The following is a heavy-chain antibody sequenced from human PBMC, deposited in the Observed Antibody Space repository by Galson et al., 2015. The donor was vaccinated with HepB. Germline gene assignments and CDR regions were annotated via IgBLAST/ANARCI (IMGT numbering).Heavy chain of an antibody. J-gene: IGHJ4*02. Sequence: SVKVSCKASGYTFISYDINWVRQATGQGLEWMGWMNPNSGSAAYAQKFQGRVTMTRNTSTSTAYMELSSLKSDDTAVYLCARGLGGGYYPLPNDYWGQGTLVTVFS. CDR2: MNPNSGSA. V-gene: IGHV1-8*01. CDR1: GYTFISYD. CDR3: ARGLGGGYYPLPNDY. D-gene: IGHD3-22*01.